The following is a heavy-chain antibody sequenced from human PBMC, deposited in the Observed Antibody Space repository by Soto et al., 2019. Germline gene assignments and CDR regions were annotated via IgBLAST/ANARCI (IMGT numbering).Heavy chain of an antibody. CDR2: ISGSGGSA. J-gene: IGHJ3*02. CDR3: AKVFIGGYFEPTPHTLVFDI. CDR1: GFTFSSYA. V-gene: IGHV3-23*01. D-gene: IGHD3-9*01. Sequence: GGSLRLSCAASGFTFSSYAMSWVRQAPGKGLEWVSAISGSGGSAYYADSVKGRFTISRDNSKNTLYLQMNSLRAEDTAVYYFAKVFIGGYFEPTPHTLVFDIWGKGTMVTVPS.